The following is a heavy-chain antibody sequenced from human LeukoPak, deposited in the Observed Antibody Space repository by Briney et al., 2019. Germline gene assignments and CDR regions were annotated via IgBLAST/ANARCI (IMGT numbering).Heavy chain of an antibody. Sequence: ASVKVSCKASGYTFTGYYMHWVRQAPGQGLEWMGWINPNSGGTNYAQKFQGRVTMTRDTSISTAYMELSRLRSDDTAVYYCNARTHSSGWYKVPFDYWGQGTLVTVSS. CDR1: GYTFTGYY. D-gene: IGHD6-19*01. J-gene: IGHJ4*02. CDR3: NARTHSSGWYKVPFDY. V-gene: IGHV1-2*02. CDR2: INPNSGGT.